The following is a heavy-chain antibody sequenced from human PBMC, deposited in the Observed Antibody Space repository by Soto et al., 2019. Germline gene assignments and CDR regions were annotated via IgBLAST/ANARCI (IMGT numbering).Heavy chain of an antibody. CDR2: MSNSGTT. V-gene: IGHV4-59*08. J-gene: IGHJ4*02. D-gene: IGHD6-19*01. CDR3: SRSSNIAVAGTGFDY. Sequence: QVQLQESGPGLVKASETLSLTCTVSGGSISSYHWTWIRQPPGKGLEWIGYMSNSGTTNYNPSLKSRVTISVDTSKNRFSLNLNSVTAAGTAVYYCSRSSNIAVAGTGFDYWGQGTLVTVSS. CDR1: GGSISSYH.